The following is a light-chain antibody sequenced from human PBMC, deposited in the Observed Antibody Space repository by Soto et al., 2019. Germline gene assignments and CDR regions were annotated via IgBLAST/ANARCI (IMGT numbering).Light chain of an antibody. CDR3: LQYNNWWT. V-gene: IGKV3-15*01. CDR2: GAS. J-gene: IGKJ1*01. Sequence: EIVLTQSPATLSVSPGERATLSCRASQSVSSSLAWYQQKPGRSPRLLIYGASTRAIGIPARFSGSGSGTEFTLTISSLQSEDFAVYYCLQYNNWWTFGQGTKVDIK. CDR1: QSVSSS.